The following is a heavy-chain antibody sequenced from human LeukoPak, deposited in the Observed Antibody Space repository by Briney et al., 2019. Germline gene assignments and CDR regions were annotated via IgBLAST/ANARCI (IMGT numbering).Heavy chain of an antibody. D-gene: IGHD2-15*01. V-gene: IGHV1-69*13. CDR1: GGTFSSYA. CDR3: ARDCSGGSCFQD. Sequence: SVKVSCKASGGTFSSYAISWVRQAPGQGLEWMGGIIPIFGTANYAQKFQGRVMITADESTSTAYMELSSLRSEDTAVYYCARDCSGGSCFQDWGQGALVTVSS. CDR2: IIPIFGTA. J-gene: IGHJ4*02.